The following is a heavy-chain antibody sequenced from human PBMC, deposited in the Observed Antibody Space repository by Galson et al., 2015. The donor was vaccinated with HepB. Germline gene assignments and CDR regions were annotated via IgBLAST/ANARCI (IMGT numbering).Heavy chain of an antibody. D-gene: IGHD5-24*01. CDR3: ARDREMSTRWPDYYLHSGMDV. CDR1: GFTYSNYG. V-gene: IGHV3-30*03. Sequence: SLRLSCAASGFTYSNYGIHWVRQAPGKGLEWVAVNSYDGSDTYYADSVEGRFTISRDNSKNTLYLQMNSLRPEDTAVYYCARDREMSTRWPDYYLHSGMDVWGQGTTVTVSS. CDR2: NSYDGSDT. J-gene: IGHJ6*02.